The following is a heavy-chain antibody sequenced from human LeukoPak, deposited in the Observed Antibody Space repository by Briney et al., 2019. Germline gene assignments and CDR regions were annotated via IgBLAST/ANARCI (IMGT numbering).Heavy chain of an antibody. D-gene: IGHD2-2*01. Sequence: PSQTLSLTXTVSGGSISSGDYYWSWIRQPPGKGLEWIGYIYYSGSTYYNPSLKSRVTISVDTSKNQFSLKLSSVTAADTAVYYCARTNVPATRRTSNYYFDYWGQGTLVTVSS. V-gene: IGHV4-30-4*08. J-gene: IGHJ4*02. CDR2: IYYSGST. CDR3: ARTNVPATRRTSNYYFDY. CDR1: GGSISSGDYY.